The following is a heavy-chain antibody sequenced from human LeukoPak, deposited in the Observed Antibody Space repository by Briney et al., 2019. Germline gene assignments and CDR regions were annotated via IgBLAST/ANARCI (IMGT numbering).Heavy chain of an antibody. CDR1: GLTFSSYA. Sequence: GGSLRLSCAASGLTFSSYAMSWVRQAPGKGLEWVSAISGSGGSTYYADSVKGRFTISRDNSKNTLYLQMNSLRAEDTAVYYCTKDPYYDSSGYGVFFDYWGQGTLVTVSS. D-gene: IGHD3-22*01. J-gene: IGHJ4*02. V-gene: IGHV3-23*01. CDR3: TKDPYYDSSGYGVFFDY. CDR2: ISGSGGST.